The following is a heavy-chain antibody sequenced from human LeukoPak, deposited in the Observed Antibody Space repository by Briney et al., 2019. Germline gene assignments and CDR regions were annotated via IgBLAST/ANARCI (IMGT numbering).Heavy chain of an antibody. CDR3: ARFPTRVVTTFRGYYGMDV. Sequence: PSETLSLTCAVYGGSFSGYYWSWIRQPPGKGLEWIGEINHSGSTNYNPSLKSRVTISVDTSKNQFSLKLSSVTAADTAVYYCARFPTRVVTTFRGYYGMDVWGRGTTVTVSS. V-gene: IGHV4-34*01. CDR1: GGSFSGYY. CDR2: INHSGST. J-gene: IGHJ6*02. D-gene: IGHD2-21*02.